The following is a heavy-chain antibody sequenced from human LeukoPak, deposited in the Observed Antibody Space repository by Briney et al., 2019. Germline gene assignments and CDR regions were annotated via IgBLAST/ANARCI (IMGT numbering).Heavy chain of an antibody. D-gene: IGHD2-15*01. V-gene: IGHV7-4-1*02. CDR3: AREVVVVAASAPKPELDTAMVNWFDP. CDR1: GYTFTSYA. J-gene: IGHJ5*02. Sequence: GASVKVSCKAPGYTFTSYAMNWVRQAPGQGLEWMGWINTNTGNPTYAQGFTGRFVFSLDTSVSTAYLQISSLKAEDTAVYYCAREVVVVAASAPKPELDTAMVNWFDPWGQGTLVTVSS. CDR2: INTNTGNP.